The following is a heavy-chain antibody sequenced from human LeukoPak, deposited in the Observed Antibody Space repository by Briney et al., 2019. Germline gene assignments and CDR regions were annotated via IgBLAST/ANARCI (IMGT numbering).Heavy chain of an antibody. Sequence: GGSLRLSCAASGFTFSSYSMNWVRQAPGKGLEWVSSISSSSTYIYYADSVKGRFTISRDNSKNTLYLQMNSLRAEDTAVYYCAKGRYYYDSSGYLLYYFDYWGQGTLVTVSS. D-gene: IGHD3-22*01. CDR2: ISSSSTYI. CDR1: GFTFSSYS. V-gene: IGHV3-21*01. J-gene: IGHJ4*02. CDR3: AKGRYYYDSSGYLLYYFDY.